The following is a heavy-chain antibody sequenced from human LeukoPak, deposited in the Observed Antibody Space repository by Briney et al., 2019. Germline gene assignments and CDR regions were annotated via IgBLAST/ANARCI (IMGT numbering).Heavy chain of an antibody. D-gene: IGHD1-26*01. CDR2: IIPIFGTA. CDR1: GGTFSSYA. CDR3: ARDARLVGATPDDAFDI. V-gene: IGHV1-69*13. Sequence: SVKVSCKASGGTFSSYAISWVRQAPGQGLEWMGGIIPIFGTANYAQKFQGRVTITEDESTSTAYMELSRLRSEDTAVYYCARDARLVGATPDDAFDIWGQGTMVTVSS. J-gene: IGHJ3*02.